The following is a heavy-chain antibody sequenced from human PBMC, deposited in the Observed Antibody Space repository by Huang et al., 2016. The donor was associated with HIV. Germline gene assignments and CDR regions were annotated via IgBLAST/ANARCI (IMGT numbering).Heavy chain of an antibody. Sequence: QVQLVESGGGVVQPGRSLRLSCSASGFTFSNYAMHWVRQAPGTGLGWVTLISYTGSNIYYTDSVKGRFSISRDNSKSTMYLHMNRLRVEDTAVYYCARGRDGRSGFYFGDFDNWGQGILVTVSS. J-gene: IGHJ4*02. CDR2: ISYTGSNI. CDR3: ARGRDGRSGFYFGDFDN. V-gene: IGHV3-30*04. D-gene: IGHD3-22*01. CDR1: GFTFSNYA.